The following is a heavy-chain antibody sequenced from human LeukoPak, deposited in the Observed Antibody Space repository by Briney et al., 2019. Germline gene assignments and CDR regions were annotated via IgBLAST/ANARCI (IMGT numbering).Heavy chain of an antibody. CDR1: GYSISSGFY. CDR3: ARELITKADAFDI. V-gene: IGHV4-38-2*02. D-gene: IGHD1-20*01. Sequence: PSETLSPTCTVSGYSISSGFYWGWIRQSPGKGLEWIGNIYRSGNTYYSPSLKSRVTISVGMSKNQFSLKLSSVTAADTAVYYCARELITKADAFDIWGQGTMVTVSS. J-gene: IGHJ3*02. CDR2: IYRSGNT.